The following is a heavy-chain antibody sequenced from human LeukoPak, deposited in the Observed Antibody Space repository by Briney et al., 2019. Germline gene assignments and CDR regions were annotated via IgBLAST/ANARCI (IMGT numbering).Heavy chain of an antibody. CDR3: ARDWSSGYDFYYDSSGYYWYFDL. CDR1: GGTFSSYT. J-gene: IGHJ2*01. V-gene: IGHV1-69*04. D-gene: IGHD3-22*01. Sequence: SVKVSCKASGGTFSSYTISWVRQAPGQGLEWMGRIIPILGIANYAQKFPGRVTITADKSTSTAYIELSSLRSEDTAVYYCARDWSSGYDFYYDSSGYYWYFDLWGRGTLVTVSS. CDR2: IIPILGIA.